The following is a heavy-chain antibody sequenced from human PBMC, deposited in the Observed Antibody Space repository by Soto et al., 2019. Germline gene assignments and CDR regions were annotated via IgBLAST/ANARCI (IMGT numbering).Heavy chain of an antibody. CDR1: GFTFSSYG. V-gene: IGHV3-30*18. Sequence: HVQLVESGGGVVQPGRSLRLSCAASGFTFSSYGMHWVRQAPGKGLEWVAVISYDGSNKYYADSVKGRFTISRDNSKNTLYLQINILRAEDTAVYYCANLPGYSSSWLYYYYYGMDVWGQGATVTVSS. J-gene: IGHJ6*02. CDR2: ISYDGSNK. D-gene: IGHD6-13*01. CDR3: ANLPGYSSSWLYYYYYGMDV.